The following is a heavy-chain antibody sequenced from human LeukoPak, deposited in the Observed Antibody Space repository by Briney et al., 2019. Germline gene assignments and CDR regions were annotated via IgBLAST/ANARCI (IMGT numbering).Heavy chain of an antibody. D-gene: IGHD3-9*01. CDR3: ARQNDILTGYQAPDAFDI. V-gene: IGHV3-74*01. J-gene: IGHJ3*02. Sequence: PGGSLRLSCAASGFTFSSYWMHWVRQAPGKGLVWVSRINSDGSSTSYADSVKGRFTISRDNAKNTLYLQMNSLRAEDTAVYYCARQNDILTGYQAPDAFDIWGQGTMVTVSS. CDR1: GFTFSSYW. CDR2: INSDGSST.